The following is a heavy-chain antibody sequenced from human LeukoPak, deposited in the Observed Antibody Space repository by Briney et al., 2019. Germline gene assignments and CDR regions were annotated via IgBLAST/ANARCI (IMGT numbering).Heavy chain of an antibody. V-gene: IGHV1-24*01. Sequence: ASVKVSCKVSGYTLTELSMHWVRQAPGKGLEWMGGFDPEDGETIYAQKFQGRVTMTEDTSTDTAYMELSSLRSEDTAVYYCATVSDVLRGPTVDYWGQGTLVTVSS. CDR1: GYTLTELS. D-gene: IGHD2-8*02. CDR3: ATVSDVLRGPTVDY. CDR2: FDPEDGET. J-gene: IGHJ4*02.